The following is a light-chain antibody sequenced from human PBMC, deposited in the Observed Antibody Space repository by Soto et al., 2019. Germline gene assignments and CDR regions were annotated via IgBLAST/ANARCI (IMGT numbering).Light chain of an antibody. Sequence: DILLTQSPATLSLSRGERATLSCRASQSVGSSLAWFQQKPGQAPRLLIYDASNRATGIPARFSGSGSGTDFTLTISSLEPADFAVYYCQQRGSWPQLTFGGGTKVEI. CDR2: DAS. CDR3: QQRGSWPQLT. V-gene: IGKV3-11*01. J-gene: IGKJ4*01. CDR1: QSVGSS.